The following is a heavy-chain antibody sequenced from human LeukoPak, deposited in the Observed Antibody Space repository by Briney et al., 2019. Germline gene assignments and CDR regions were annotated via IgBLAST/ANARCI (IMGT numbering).Heavy chain of an antibody. D-gene: IGHD2-8*01. CDR3: ARADAQHVHYYYYGMDV. Sequence: GASLKVSCKASGYTFTGYNMHWVRQAPGQRLEWMGWINPNSGGTNYTQKFQGRVTMTRDTSISTAYMELRRLRSDDTAVYYCARADAQHVHYYYYGMDVWGQGTAVTVSS. V-gene: IGHV1-2*02. CDR1: GYTFTGYN. CDR2: INPNSGGT. J-gene: IGHJ6*02.